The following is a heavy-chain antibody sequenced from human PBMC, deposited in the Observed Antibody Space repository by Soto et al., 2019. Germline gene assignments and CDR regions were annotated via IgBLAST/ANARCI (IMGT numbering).Heavy chain of an antibody. CDR1: GFTFSDHW. Sequence: EVQLVESGGGLVQPGGSLRLSCAASGFTFSDHWMHWVRQAPGKGLVWVSYTKGDGTSTRYADSVKGRFTISSDSAKSTLYLQMNSLRAEDTAVYYCARNGMWSSYDYGGQGALVTVSS. CDR2: TKGDGTST. J-gene: IGHJ4*02. D-gene: IGHD2-21*01. CDR3: ARNGMWSSYDY. V-gene: IGHV3-74*01.